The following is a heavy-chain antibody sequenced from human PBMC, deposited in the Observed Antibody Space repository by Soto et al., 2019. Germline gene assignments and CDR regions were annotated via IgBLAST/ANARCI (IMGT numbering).Heavy chain of an antibody. CDR1: GGSFSGYY. V-gene: IGHV4-34*01. J-gene: IGHJ5*02. D-gene: IGHD3-10*01. CDR3: ARDRATTVRAVITRWLDP. Sequence: PXETLSLTCAVYGGSFSGYYWSWIRQPPGKGLEWIGEINHSGSTNYNPSLKSRVTISVDTSKNQFSLKLSSVTAADTAVYYCARDRATTVRAVITRWLDPWGQGTLVTVSS. CDR2: INHSGST.